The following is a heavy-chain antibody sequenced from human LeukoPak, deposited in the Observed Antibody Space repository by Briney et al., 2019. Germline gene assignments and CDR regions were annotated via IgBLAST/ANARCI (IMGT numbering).Heavy chain of an antibody. D-gene: IGHD2-2*02. V-gene: IGHV3-23*01. CDR3: AKGYCSSTSCYNYYYYMDV. CDR2: ISGSGGST. Sequence: PGGSLRLSCAASGFTFSSYAMSWVRQAPGKGLEWVSAISGSGGSTYYADSVKGRFTISGDNSKNTLYLQMNSLRAEDTAVYHCAKGYCSSTSCYNYYYYMDVWGKGTTVTVSS. J-gene: IGHJ6*03. CDR1: GFTFSSYA.